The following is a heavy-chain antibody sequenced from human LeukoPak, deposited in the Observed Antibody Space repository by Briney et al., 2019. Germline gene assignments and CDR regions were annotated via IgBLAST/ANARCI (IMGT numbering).Heavy chain of an antibody. J-gene: IGHJ4*02. Sequence: SETLSLTCTVSGGSISSSSYYWGWIRQPPGKGLEWIGSIYYSGSTYYNPSLKSRVTISVDTSKNQFSLKLSSVTAADTAVYYCARLVRGIYDYFDYWGQGTLVTVSS. CDR2: IYYSGST. CDR1: GGSISSSSYY. CDR3: ARLVRGIYDYFDY. V-gene: IGHV4-39*07. D-gene: IGHD3-10*01.